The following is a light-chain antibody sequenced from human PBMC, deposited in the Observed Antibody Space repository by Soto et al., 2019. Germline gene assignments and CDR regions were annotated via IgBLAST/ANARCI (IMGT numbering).Light chain of an antibody. Sequence: EILLTQSPATLSLSPGERATLSCRASQSVSSYLAWYQQKPGQAPRLLIYDASNRATGIPARFSGSGSGTDFTLTISSLEPEDFPVYYCQQRSDWLTFGGGTKVEIK. CDR3: QQRSDWLT. V-gene: IGKV3-11*01. J-gene: IGKJ4*01. CDR1: QSVSSY. CDR2: DAS.